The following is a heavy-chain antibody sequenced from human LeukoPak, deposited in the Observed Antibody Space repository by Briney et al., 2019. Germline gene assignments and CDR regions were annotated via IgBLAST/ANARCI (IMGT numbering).Heavy chain of an antibody. CDR3: AREGRGLIVGATRNWFDP. D-gene: IGHD1-26*01. CDR2: ISGSGGST. CDR1: GFTFSSYA. V-gene: IGHV3-23*01. J-gene: IGHJ5*02. Sequence: GGSLRLSCAASGFTFSSYAMSWVRQAPGKGLEWVSAISGSGGSTYYADSVKGRFTISRDNAKNSLYLQMNSLRAEDTAVYYCAREGRGLIVGATRNWFDPWGQGTLVTVSS.